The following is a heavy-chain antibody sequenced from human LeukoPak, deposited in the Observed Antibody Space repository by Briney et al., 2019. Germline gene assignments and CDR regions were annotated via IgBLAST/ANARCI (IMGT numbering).Heavy chain of an antibody. D-gene: IGHD3-22*01. Sequence: ASVKVSCKASGYTFTNYGISWVRQAPGQGLEWMGWISGYNGKTNSAQNLQGRVTLTTDTSTSTAYMELRSLRSDDTAVYYCARDQGVVRFDPWGQGTLVTVSS. V-gene: IGHV1-18*01. CDR3: ARDQGVVRFDP. CDR1: GYTFTNYG. J-gene: IGHJ5*02. CDR2: ISGYNGKT.